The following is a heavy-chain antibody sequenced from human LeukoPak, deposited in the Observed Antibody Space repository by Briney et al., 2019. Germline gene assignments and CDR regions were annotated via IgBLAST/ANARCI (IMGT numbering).Heavy chain of an antibody. Sequence: SVKVSCKASGGTFSSYAISWVRQAPGRGLEWMGGIIPIFGTANYAQKFQGRVTITADESTSTAYMELSSLRSEDTAVYYCARGEGYRVGAWWYFDYWGQGTLVTVSS. CDR2: IIPIFGTA. V-gene: IGHV1-69*13. CDR1: GGTFSSYA. D-gene: IGHD1-26*01. CDR3: ARGEGYRVGAWWYFDY. J-gene: IGHJ4*02.